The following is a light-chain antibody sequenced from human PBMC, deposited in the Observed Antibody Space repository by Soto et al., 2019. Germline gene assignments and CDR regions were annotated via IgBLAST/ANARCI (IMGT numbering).Light chain of an antibody. J-gene: IGKJ2*01. Sequence: EIVMTQSPATLSVSPGERATLSCRASQSVSSNLAWYHQKPSQAPRLLIYGASTRATGIPARFSGSGSGTEFTLTISSLQSEDFAVYYCQQYNIWPYTFGQGTKLEIK. CDR1: QSVSSN. CDR2: GAS. CDR3: QQYNIWPYT. V-gene: IGKV3-15*01.